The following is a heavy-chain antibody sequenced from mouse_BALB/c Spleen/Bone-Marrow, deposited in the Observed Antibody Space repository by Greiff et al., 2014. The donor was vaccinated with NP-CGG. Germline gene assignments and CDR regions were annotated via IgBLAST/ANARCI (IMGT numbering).Heavy chain of an antibody. V-gene: IGHV1-7*01. CDR2: IKVSTGYT. CDR3: ARDYYYAMDY. J-gene: IGHJ4*01. Sequence: QVQLQQSGAELAKPGASVKMSCKASGYTFTNYWVYWVKQRPGQGLEWIGYIKVSTGYTECNQKFKDKATLTADKSSSTAYMQLSSLTSEDSAVYYCARDYYYAMDYWGQGTSVTVSS. CDR1: GYTFTNYW. D-gene: IGHD2-4*01.